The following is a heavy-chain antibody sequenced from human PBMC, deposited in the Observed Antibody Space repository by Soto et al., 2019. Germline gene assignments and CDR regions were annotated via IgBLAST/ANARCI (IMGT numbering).Heavy chain of an antibody. CDR2: INAGNGNT. D-gene: IGHD2-21*02. CDR3: ARVVTAKYYYYGMDV. V-gene: IGHV1-3*01. CDR1: GYTFTSYA. J-gene: IGHJ6*02. Sequence: GASVKVSCKASGYTFTSYAMHWVRQAPGQRLEWMGWINAGNGNTKYSQKFQGRVTITADKSTSTAYMELSSLRSEDTAVYYCARVVTAKYYYYGMDVWGQGTTVTVSS.